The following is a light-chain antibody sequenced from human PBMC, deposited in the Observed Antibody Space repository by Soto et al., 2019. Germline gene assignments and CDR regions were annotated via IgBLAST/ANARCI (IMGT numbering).Light chain of an antibody. CDR1: SSDVGGYKY. V-gene: IGLV2-14*01. CDR2: EVS. Sequence: QSVLTQPASVSGSPGQSITISCTGTSSDVGGYKYVSWYQQHPGEAPKLMIYEVSNRPSGVSDRFSGSKSGNTASLTISGLQADDEADYYCSSYTHTNTPCVFGTGTKVTGL. J-gene: IGLJ1*01. CDR3: SSYTHTNTPCV.